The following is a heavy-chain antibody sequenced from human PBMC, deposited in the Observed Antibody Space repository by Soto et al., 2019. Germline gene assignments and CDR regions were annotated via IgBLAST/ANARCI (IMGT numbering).Heavy chain of an antibody. V-gene: IGHV4-30-4*01. CDR1: GDPLSSGDYY. J-gene: IGHJ4*02. CDR3: VRETGNMAPAVLLD. CDR2: IFYTGSS. D-gene: IGHD7-27*01. Sequence: QVQLQESGPGVVKPSQTLSLTCTVSGDPLSSGDYYWSWIRQRPGKGLEWIGYIFYTGSSYYNPSLRSRVSISVDTSKNQFSLNVDSVSDADTAVYYCVRETGNMAPAVLLDWGQGTLITVSS.